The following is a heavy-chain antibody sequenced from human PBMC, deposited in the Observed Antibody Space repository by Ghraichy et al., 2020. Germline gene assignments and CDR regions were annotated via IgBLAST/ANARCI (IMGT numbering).Heavy chain of an antibody. J-gene: IGHJ6*02. CDR3: ARDPRNPEPPTYYYYYGMDV. CDR2: IYHSGST. D-gene: IGHD1-14*01. V-gene: IGHV4-38-2*02. CDR1: GYSISSGYY. Sequence: SETLSLTCAVSGYSISSGYYWGWIRQPPGKGLEWIGSIYHSGSTYYNPSLKSRVTISVDTSKNQFSLKLSSVTAADTAVYYCARDPRNPEPPTYYYYYGMDVWGQGTTVTVSS.